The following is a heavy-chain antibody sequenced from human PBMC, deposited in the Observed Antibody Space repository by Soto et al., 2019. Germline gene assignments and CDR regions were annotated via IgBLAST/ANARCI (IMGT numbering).Heavy chain of an antibody. CDR2: VNAGNGHT. J-gene: IGHJ4*01. CDR3: ARGIWERSSGWYYFGS. D-gene: IGHD6-19*01. Sequence: QVQLVQSGADVKKPGASVRVSCKASGYTFTNYAVNWVRQAPGQSLEWMGWVNAGNGHTKYSEKFQGRVTITRDASANTAYMEVSSRRTEDTALYFCARGIWERSSGWYYFGSWGHGTLFTVSS. CDR1: GYTFTNYA. V-gene: IGHV1-3*01.